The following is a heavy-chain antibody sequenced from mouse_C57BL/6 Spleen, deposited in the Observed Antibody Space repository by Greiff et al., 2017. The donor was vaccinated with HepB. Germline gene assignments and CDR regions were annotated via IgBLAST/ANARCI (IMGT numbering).Heavy chain of an antibody. CDR2: ISSGGDYI. Sequence: EVQLVESGEGLVKPGGSLKLSCAASGFTFSSYAMSWVRQTPEKRLEWVAYISSGGDYIYYADTVKGRFTISRDNARNTLYLQMSSLKSEDTAMYYCTSYYYYGSSPYWYFDVWGTGTTVTVSS. J-gene: IGHJ1*03. V-gene: IGHV5-9-1*02. CDR3: TSYYYYGSSPYWYFDV. D-gene: IGHD1-1*01. CDR1: GFTFSSYA.